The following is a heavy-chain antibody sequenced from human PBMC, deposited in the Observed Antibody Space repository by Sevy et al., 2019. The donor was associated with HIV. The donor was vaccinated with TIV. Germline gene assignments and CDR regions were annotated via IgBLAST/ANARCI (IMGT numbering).Heavy chain of an antibody. Sequence: GGFLRLSCAASGFPLSLYAMTWVRQAPGRGLEWVSTFCFGGSRIDYADSVKGRFTISRDNSKNTLYLQMSSLRADDTAIYFCGREGCTKPHDYWGQGTLVTVSS. D-gene: IGHD2-8*01. V-gene: IGHV3-23*01. CDR1: GFPLSLYA. CDR3: GREGCTKPHDY. J-gene: IGHJ4*02. CDR2: FCFGGSRI.